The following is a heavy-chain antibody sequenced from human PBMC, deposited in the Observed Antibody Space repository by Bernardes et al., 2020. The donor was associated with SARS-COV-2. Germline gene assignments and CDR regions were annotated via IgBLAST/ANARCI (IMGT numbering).Heavy chain of an antibody. V-gene: IGHV3-23*01. D-gene: IGHD3-22*01. J-gene: IGHJ4*02. CDR2: ISGSGGST. CDR3: ARGYDSLAY. Sequence: GGSLRLSCAASGLTFSSYAMSWVRQAPGKGLEWVSGISGSGGSTYYADSVKGRFTIFRDNSKNTLYLQMNGLRVEDTAVYYCARGYDSLAYWGRGTLVTVSS. CDR1: GLTFSSYA.